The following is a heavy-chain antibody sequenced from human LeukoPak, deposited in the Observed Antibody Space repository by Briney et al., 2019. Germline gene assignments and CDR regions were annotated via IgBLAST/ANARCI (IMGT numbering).Heavy chain of an antibody. V-gene: IGHV3-7*01. CDR3: ARDEYQLLYYYYGMDV. Sequence: TGGSLRLSCAASGFTFSSYWMSWVRQAPGKGLEWVANIKQDGSEKYYVDSVKGRFTISRDNAKNSLYLQMNSLRAEDTAVYYCARDEYQLLYYYYGMDVWGQGTTVTVSS. D-gene: IGHD2-2*02. CDR2: IKQDGSEK. J-gene: IGHJ6*02. CDR1: GFTFSSYW.